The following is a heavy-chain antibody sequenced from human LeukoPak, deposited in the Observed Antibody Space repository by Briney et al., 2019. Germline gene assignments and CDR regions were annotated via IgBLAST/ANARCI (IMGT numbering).Heavy chain of an antibody. CDR2: ISYDGSNK. J-gene: IGHJ4*02. CDR1: GFTFSSYA. V-gene: IGHV3-30-3*01. D-gene: IGHD3-3*01. Sequence: GRSLRLSCAASGFTFSSYAMHWVRQAPGKGLEWVAVISYDGSNKYYADSVKGRPTISRDNSKNTLYLQMNSLRAEDTAVYYCAREGDDFRAFDYWGQGTLVTVSS. CDR3: AREGDDFRAFDY.